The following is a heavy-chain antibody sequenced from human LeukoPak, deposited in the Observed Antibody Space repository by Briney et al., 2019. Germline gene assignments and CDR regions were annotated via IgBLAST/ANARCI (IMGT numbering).Heavy chain of an antibody. J-gene: IGHJ4*02. D-gene: IGHD2-2*01. V-gene: IGHV1-2*02. CDR2: INPNSGGT. CDR1: EHIFTAYE. Sequence: GASVKPSYNPVEHIFTAYETNSVRRAPGQGLEWMGWINPNSGGTNYAQKFQGRVTMTRDTSISTAYMELSRLRSDDTAVYYCARLNDYSSSNSCYPFDYWGQGTLVTVSS. CDR3: ARLNDYSSSNSCYPFDY.